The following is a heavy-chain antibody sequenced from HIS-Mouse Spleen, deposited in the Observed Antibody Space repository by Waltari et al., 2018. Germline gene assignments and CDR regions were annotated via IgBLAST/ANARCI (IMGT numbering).Heavy chain of an antibody. D-gene: IGHD7-27*01. CDR1: GGSFSGYY. V-gene: IGHV4-34*01. J-gene: IGHJ2*01. CDR2: INHSGST. Sequence: QVQLQQWGAGLLKPSETLSLTCAVYGGSFSGYYWSWNRQPPGKGLEWIGEINHSGSTNYNPSLKSRVTISVDTSKNQFSLKLSSVTAADTAVYYCARVRTGDPSYWYFDLWGRGTLVTVSS. CDR3: ARVRTGDPSYWYFDL.